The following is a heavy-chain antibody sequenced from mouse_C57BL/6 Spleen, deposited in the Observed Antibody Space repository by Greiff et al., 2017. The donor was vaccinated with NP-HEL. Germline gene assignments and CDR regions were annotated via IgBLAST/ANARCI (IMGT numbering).Heavy chain of an antibody. CDR2: FYPGSGSI. J-gene: IGHJ3*01. V-gene: IGHV1-62-2*01. CDR1: GYTFTEYT. D-gene: IGHD1-1*01. Sequence: QVQLQQSGAELVKPGASVKLSCKASGYTFTEYTIHWVKQRSGQGLEWIGWFYPGSGSIKYNEKFKDKATLTADKSSSTVHMERSRMTSEDSAVYLCERHKEEEEDLNYYGSSPFAYWGKGTLVTVSA. CDR3: ERHKEEEEDLNYYGSSPFAY.